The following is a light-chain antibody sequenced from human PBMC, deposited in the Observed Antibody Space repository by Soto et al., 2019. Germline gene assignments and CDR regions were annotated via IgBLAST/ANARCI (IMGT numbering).Light chain of an antibody. Sequence: ETLLTQSPATLSVSPGETATLSCRASQSVSNSLAWYRQRPGQPPSLLIYATSTRATGIPARFSGSGSGTEFTLTISSLQPDDFATYYCQQYNDYWTCGQGTKVDIK. CDR3: QQYNDYWT. CDR2: ATS. V-gene: IGKV3-15*01. CDR1: QSVSNS. J-gene: IGKJ1*01.